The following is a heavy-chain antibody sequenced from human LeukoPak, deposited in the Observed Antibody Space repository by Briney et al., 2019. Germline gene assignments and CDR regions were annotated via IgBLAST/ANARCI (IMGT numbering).Heavy chain of an antibody. Sequence: ASVKVSCKASGYTFISYGITWVRQAPGQGLEWMGWISPYNGNTNYAQKLQGRVTVTTDTFTSTAYMELRSLRSDDTAVYYCARDSSGYYLDYWGQGTLVTVSS. CDR2: ISPYNGNT. CDR1: GYTFISYG. D-gene: IGHD3-22*01. CDR3: ARDSSGYYLDY. V-gene: IGHV1-18*01. J-gene: IGHJ4*02.